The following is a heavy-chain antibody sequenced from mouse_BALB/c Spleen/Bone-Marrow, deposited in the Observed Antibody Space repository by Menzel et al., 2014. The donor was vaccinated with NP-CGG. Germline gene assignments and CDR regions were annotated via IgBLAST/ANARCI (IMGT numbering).Heavy chain of an antibody. CDR2: ILPGSGST. J-gene: IGHJ1*01. V-gene: IGHV1-9*01. D-gene: IGHD1-1*01. CDR3: AREDGLWYFDV. CDR1: GYTFSSYW. Sequence: VQLQQSGAELMKPGASVKISCKATGYTFSSYWIEWVKQRPGHGLEWIGEILPGSGSTNYNEKFKGMATFTADTSSNSAYMQLSSLTSEDSAVYYCAREDGLWYFDVWGAGTTVTVSS.